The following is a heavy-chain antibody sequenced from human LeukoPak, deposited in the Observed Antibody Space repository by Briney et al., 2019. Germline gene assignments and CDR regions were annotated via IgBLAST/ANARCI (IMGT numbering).Heavy chain of an antibody. CDR3: ARVEDYGSGSYYRLGYYFDY. D-gene: IGHD3-10*01. V-gene: IGHV3-30*03. J-gene: IGHJ4*02. Sequence: GRSLRLSCAASGFTFCSYGMHSVRQAPGKGLGWGAVISYDGSNKYYADSVKGRFTISRDNSKNTLYLQMNSLRAEDTAVYYCARVEDYGSGSYYRLGYYFDYWGQGTLVTVSS. CDR1: GFTFCSYG. CDR2: ISYDGSNK.